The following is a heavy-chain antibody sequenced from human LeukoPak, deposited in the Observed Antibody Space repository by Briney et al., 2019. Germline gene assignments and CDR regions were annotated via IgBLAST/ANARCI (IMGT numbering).Heavy chain of an antibody. J-gene: IGHJ5*02. D-gene: IGHD1-26*01. CDR3: ARDVEGRLNLLPS. V-gene: IGHV1-69*01. CDR2: IIPSFGTV. CDR1: AVTFSTYA. Sequence: SVKVSSKASAVTFSTYAMTWVRQAPGQGLEWMGGIIPSFGTVYYAQKFQGRVTITADESTSTDYMELSSLRSEDTAVYYCARDVEGRLNLLPSWGQGTLVTVSS.